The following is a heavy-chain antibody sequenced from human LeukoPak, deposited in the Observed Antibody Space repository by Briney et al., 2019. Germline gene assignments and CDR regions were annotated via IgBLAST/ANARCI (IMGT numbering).Heavy chain of an antibody. Sequence: SETLSLTCTVSGYSISSGFYWGWIRQPPGKGLECIGSIYHSGSTYYNPSLKSRVTISVDTSKNQFSLNLSSVTAADTAVYYCARAKGYYDSSGYHHDWGQGTLVTVSS. V-gene: IGHV4-38-2*02. D-gene: IGHD3-22*01. CDR3: ARAKGYYDSSGYHHD. CDR1: GYSISSGFY. CDR2: IYHSGST. J-gene: IGHJ4*02.